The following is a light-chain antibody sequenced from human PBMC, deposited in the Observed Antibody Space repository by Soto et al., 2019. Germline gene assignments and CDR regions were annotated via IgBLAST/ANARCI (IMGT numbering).Light chain of an antibody. CDR1: QSLSSSY. CDR3: QQYGGSPPYT. Sequence: EMVLTQSRGTLSLSPGERATLSCRASQSLSSSYLAWYQQKPGQAPRLLIYGASSRATGIPDRFSGSRSGTGFPLTISRLEPEDFAVYYCQQYGGSPPYTFGQGTKVEIK. V-gene: IGKV3-20*01. CDR2: GAS. J-gene: IGKJ2*01.